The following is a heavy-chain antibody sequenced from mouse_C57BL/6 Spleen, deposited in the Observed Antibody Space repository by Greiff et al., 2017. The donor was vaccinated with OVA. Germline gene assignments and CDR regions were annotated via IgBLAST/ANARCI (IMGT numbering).Heavy chain of an antibody. D-gene: IGHD2-13*01. V-gene: IGHV5-6*01. J-gene: IGHJ4*01. Sequence: EVMLVESGGDLVKPGGSLKLSCAASGFTFSSYGMSWVRQTPDKRLEWVATISSGGSYTYYPDSVKGRFTISRDNAKNTLYLQMSSLKSEDTAMYYCARQRYDFYAMDYWGQGTSVTVSS. CDR3: ARQRYDFYAMDY. CDR2: ISSGGSYT. CDR1: GFTFSSYG.